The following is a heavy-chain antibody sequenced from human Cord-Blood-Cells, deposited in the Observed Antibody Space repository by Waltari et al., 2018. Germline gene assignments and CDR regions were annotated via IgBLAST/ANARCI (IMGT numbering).Heavy chain of an antibody. Sequence: EVQLVESGGGLVQPGGSLRFSCAASGFTFSSYWMSWVRQAPGKGLEWVANIKQDGSEKYYVDSVKGRFTISRDNAKNSLYLQMNSLRAEDTAVYYCARRGSRRSSSIYYFDYWGQGTLVTVSS. CDR3: ARRGSRRSSSIYYFDY. CDR2: IKQDGSEK. CDR1: GFTFSSYW. D-gene: IGHD1-26*01. V-gene: IGHV3-7*01. J-gene: IGHJ4*02.